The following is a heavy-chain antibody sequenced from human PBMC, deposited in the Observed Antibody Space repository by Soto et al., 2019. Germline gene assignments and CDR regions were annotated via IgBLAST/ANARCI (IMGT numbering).Heavy chain of an antibody. Sequence: EVQLLESGGGLVQPGGSLRLSCAASGFTFSSYAMSWVRQAPGKGLEWVSAISGSGGSTYYADSVKGRFTISRDNPKNTLYLQMNSLRAEDPGVYYCAKESGGSYYRYWGQGTLVTVSS. J-gene: IGHJ4*02. CDR1: GFTFSSYA. V-gene: IGHV3-23*01. CDR2: ISGSGGST. D-gene: IGHD1-26*01. CDR3: AKESGGSYYRY.